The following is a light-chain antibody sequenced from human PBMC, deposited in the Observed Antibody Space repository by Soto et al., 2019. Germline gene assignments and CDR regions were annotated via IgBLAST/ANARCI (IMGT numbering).Light chain of an antibody. V-gene: IGKV1-39*01. CDR3: QQTSRNPPT. J-gene: IGKJ5*01. CDR2: AAT. Sequence: DIQMTQSPSSLSASVGDRVTITCRASQSIDSYLNWYQQRPGKPPNLAATCLQSACPSRFSCRGSGTDYTRTISSLQPQDFAAYYCQQTSRNPPTFGQGTRLEI. CDR1: QSIDSY.